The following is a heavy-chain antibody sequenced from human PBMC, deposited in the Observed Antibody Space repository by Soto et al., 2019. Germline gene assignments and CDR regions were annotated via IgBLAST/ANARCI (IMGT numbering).Heavy chain of an antibody. J-gene: IGHJ6*03. D-gene: IGHD3-10*01. CDR1: GGSISSGGYY. Sequence: QVQLQESGPGLVKPSQTLSLTCTVSGGSISSGGYYWSWIRQHPGKGLEWIGYIYYSGSTYYNPSLKSRVTISVDTSKNQFSLKLSSVTAADTAVYYCARDSGAEGFGELHYYYMDVWGKGTTVTVSS. CDR3: ARDSGAEGFGELHYYYMDV. CDR2: IYYSGST. V-gene: IGHV4-31*03.